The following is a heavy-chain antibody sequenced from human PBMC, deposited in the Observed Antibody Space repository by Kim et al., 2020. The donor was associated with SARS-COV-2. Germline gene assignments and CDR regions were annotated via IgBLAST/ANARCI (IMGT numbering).Heavy chain of an antibody. Sequence: GGSLRLSCAASGFTFSNAWMSWVRQAPGKGLEWVGRIKIKTDGETTEYSAPVKGRFTISRDDSKATLYLQMNSLETEDTAVYFCATEGLTIAAAIYDYWGQGILVTVSS. D-gene: IGHD6-25*01. CDR2: IKIKTDGETT. CDR1: GFTFSNAW. CDR3: ATEGLTIAAAIYDY. V-gene: IGHV3-15*01. J-gene: IGHJ4*02.